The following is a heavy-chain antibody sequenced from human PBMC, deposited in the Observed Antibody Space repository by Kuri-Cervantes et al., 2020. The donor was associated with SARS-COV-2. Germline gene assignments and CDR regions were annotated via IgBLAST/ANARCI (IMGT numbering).Heavy chain of an antibody. CDR2: IKQDGSEK. CDR3: AKDAAKRSGAAAGTNYFDN. D-gene: IGHD6-25*01. V-gene: IGHV3-7*01. Sequence: GESLKISCAVSGFSFETYWMSWVRQAPGKGLEWVANIKQDGSEKYYVDSVKGRFTISRDNAKNSLYLQMNSLRAEDTAVYYCAKDAAKRSGAAAGTNYFDNWGQGTLVTVSS. J-gene: IGHJ4*02. CDR1: GFSFETYW.